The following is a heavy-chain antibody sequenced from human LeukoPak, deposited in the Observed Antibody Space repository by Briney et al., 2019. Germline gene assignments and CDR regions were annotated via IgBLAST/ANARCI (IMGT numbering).Heavy chain of an antibody. V-gene: IGHV3-21*01. CDR2: ISSSSSYI. D-gene: IGHD6-6*01. CDR3: ARGGSSLAFDY. CDR1: GGTFSSYA. J-gene: IGHJ4*02. Sequence: SCKASGGTFSSYAMSWVRQAPGKGLEWVSSISSSSSYIYYADSVKGRFTISRDNAKNSLYLQMNSLRAEDTAVYYCARGGSSLAFDYWGQGTLVTVSS.